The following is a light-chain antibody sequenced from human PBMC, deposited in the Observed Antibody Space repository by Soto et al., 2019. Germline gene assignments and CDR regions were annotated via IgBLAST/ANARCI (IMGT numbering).Light chain of an antibody. CDR1: QTIATY. CDR2: TSS. V-gene: IGKV1-39*01. J-gene: IGKJ4*01. CDR3: QQSYSSLVT. Sequence: IKMTQSPASLSASVGDRVTITCRASQTIATYLNWFQHKSGRAPKLLIYTSSSVNSGVSSRFRGSGSGTDFTLTINDVQPEDSATYYCQQSYSSLVTFGAGTKVEIK.